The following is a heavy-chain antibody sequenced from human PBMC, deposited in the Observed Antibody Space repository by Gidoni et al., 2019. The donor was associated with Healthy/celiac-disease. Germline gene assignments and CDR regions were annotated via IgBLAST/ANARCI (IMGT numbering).Heavy chain of an antibody. CDR1: GLTFSNAW. V-gene: IGHV3-15*01. CDR3: TTWLDIVVVVAATRTDY. D-gene: IGHD2-15*01. Sequence: EVQLVESGGGLVKPGGSLRLSCAASGLTFSNAWMSWVRQAPGKGLEWDGRSKSKTDGGTTDYSAPVKGRFTNSRDDSKNTLYLQMNSLKTEDTAVYYCTTWLDIVVVVAATRTDYWGQGTLVTVSS. J-gene: IGHJ4*02. CDR2: SKSKTDGGTT.